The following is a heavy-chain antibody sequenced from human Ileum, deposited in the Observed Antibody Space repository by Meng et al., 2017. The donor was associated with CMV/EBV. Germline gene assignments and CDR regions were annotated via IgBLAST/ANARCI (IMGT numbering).Heavy chain of an antibody. D-gene: IGHD1-26*01. J-gene: IGHJ5*02. CDR3: AKREGYWFDP. CDR1: GFTFSNYA. Sequence: GESLKISCAASGFTFSNYAMSWARQVPGKGLECISGISGIGTYARYADSVGGRFTISRDNSKNTLYLQMNGLRVEDTALYYCAKREGYWFDPWGQGTLVTVSS. CDR2: ISGIGTYA. V-gene: IGHV3-23*01.